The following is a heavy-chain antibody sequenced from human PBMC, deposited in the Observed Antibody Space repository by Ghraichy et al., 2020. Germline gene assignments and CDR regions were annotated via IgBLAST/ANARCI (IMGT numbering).Heavy chain of an antibody. CDR1: GFTFSSYS. Sequence: GGSLRLSCAASGFTFSSYSMNWVRQAPGKGLEWVSSISSSSSYIYYADSVKGRFTISRDNAKNSLYLQMNSLRAEDTAVYYCARRLSKGVATGFDYWGQGTLVTVSS. V-gene: IGHV3-21*01. CDR3: ARRLSKGVATGFDY. CDR2: ISSSSSYI. D-gene: IGHD5-12*01. J-gene: IGHJ4*02.